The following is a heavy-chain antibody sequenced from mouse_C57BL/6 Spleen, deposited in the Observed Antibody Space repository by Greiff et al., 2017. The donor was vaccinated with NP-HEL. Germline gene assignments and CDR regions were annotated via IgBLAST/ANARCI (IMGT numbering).Heavy chain of an antibody. CDR3: AREQLGRFAY. V-gene: IGHV3-6*01. J-gene: IGHJ3*01. CDR2: ISYDGSN. CDR1: GYSITSGYY. Sequence: DVQLVESGPGLVKPSQSLSLTCSVTGYSITSGYYWNWIRQFPGNKLEWMGYISYDGSNNYNPSLKNRISITRDTSKNQFFLKLNSVTTEDTATYYCAREQLGRFAYWGQGTLVTVSA. D-gene: IGHD4-1*02.